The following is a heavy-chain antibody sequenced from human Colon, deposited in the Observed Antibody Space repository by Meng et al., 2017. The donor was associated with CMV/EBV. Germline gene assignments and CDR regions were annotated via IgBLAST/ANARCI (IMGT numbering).Heavy chain of an antibody. D-gene: IGHD3/OR15-3a*01. V-gene: IGHV1-2*02. Sequence: ASVKVSCKTSGYTFNTYGVTWVRQAPGQGPEWMGWVNPRNGGIKYAQRFQDRVTMTRDTSTATAHMELRSLRSDDTAVYYCAKSMNDFWTGYYPLFDQWGQGTLVTVSS. CDR1: GYTFNTYG. CDR3: AKSMNDFWTGYYPLFDQ. J-gene: IGHJ4*02. CDR2: VNPRNGGI.